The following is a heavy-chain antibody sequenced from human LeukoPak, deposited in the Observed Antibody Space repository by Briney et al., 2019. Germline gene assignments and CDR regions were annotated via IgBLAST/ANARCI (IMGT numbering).Heavy chain of an antibody. Sequence: ASAKVSCKASGYTFTSYYVHWVRQAPGQGLEWMGLINPSGGATDYAQRFRGRVTMTRDTSTTTVYVELSSLRSEDTAVYYCARARDSRSSAYPPDYWGQGTLVTVSS. D-gene: IGHD3-22*01. V-gene: IGHV1-46*01. J-gene: IGHJ4*02. CDR3: ARARDSRSSAYPPDY. CDR1: GYTFTSYY. CDR2: INPSGGAT.